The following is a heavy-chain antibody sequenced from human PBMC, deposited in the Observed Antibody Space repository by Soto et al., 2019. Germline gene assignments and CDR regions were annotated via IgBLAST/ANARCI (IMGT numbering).Heavy chain of an antibody. J-gene: IGHJ4*02. CDR3: ARDWRELTTRIHFADY. CDR2: ISGGDDTT. D-gene: IGHD1-26*01. V-gene: IGHV3-48*03. CDR1: GFTFSSYE. Sequence: GGSLRLSCVASGFTFSSYEMNWVRQAPGKGLEWLSYISGGDDTTYYADSVKGRFTTSRDNAKNSLYLQMNSLGVDDTAVYYCARDWRELTTRIHFADYCGQGPLVTVYS.